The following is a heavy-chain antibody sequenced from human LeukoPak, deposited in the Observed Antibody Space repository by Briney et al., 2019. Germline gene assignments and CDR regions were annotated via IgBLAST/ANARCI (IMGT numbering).Heavy chain of an antibody. CDR2: IKQDGSEK. D-gene: IGHD1-26*01. V-gene: IGHV3-7*01. Sequence: GGSLRLSCAASGFTFSSYWMSWVRQAPGKGLEWVANIKQDGSEKYYVDSVKGRFIISRDNAKNSLYLQMNSLRAEDTAVYYCARDRVVGATKDAFDIWGQGTMVTVSS. CDR3: ARDRVVGATKDAFDI. J-gene: IGHJ3*02. CDR1: GFTFSSYW.